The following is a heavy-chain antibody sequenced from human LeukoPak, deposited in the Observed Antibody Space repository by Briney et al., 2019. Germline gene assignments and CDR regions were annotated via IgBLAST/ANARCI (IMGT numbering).Heavy chain of an antibody. V-gene: IGHV1-8*03. J-gene: IGHJ6*03. Sequence: ASVKVSCKASGYTFTSYDINWVRQATGQGLEWMGWMNPNSGNTGYAQKFQGRVTITRNTSISTAYMELSSLRSEDTAVYYCARGPLARKVYYYYYYMDVWGKGTKVTVSS. CDR3: ARGPLARKVYYYYYYMDV. CDR1: GYTFTSYD. CDR2: MNPNSGNT.